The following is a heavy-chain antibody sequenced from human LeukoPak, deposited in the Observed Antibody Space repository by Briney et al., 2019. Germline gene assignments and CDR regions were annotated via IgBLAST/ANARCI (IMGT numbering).Heavy chain of an antibody. CDR2: MYYSGSA. CDR3: ARGRGL. CDR1: GGSVSSTNDY. V-gene: IGHV4-39*01. D-gene: IGHD1-26*01. J-gene: IGHJ6*02. Sequence: SETLSLTCTVSGGSVSSTNDYWGWIRQPPGKGLEWIGSMYYSGSAWYNPSLKSRVTISVDTSRNQFSLKLNSVTAADTAVYYCARGRGLWGQGTTVTVSS.